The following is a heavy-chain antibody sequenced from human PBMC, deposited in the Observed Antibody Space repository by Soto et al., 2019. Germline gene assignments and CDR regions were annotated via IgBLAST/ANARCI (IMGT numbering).Heavy chain of an antibody. V-gene: IGHV1-18*04. J-gene: IGHJ6*02. CDR3: ARDRAPWTGDESFGADDYYTMDV. CDR2: ISGYNGNT. CDR1: GYTFNNFG. D-gene: IGHD2-2*02. Sequence: ASVKVSFKTSGYTFNNFGVTWVRQAPGQGLEWMGWISGYNGNTHYVEKFQGRVTMTTDTSTSTAYMELRSLRFDDTAVYFCARDRAPWTGDESFGADDYYTMDVWGQGTAVTVSS.